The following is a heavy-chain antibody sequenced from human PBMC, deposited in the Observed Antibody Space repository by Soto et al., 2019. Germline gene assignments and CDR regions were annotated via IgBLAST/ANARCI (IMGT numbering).Heavy chain of an antibody. CDR2: IYSGGST. Sequence: PGGSLRLSCAASGFTVSSNYMSWVRQAPGKGLEWVSVIYSGGSTYYADSVKGRFTISRDNSKNTLYLQMNNPRAEDTAVYYCARSPMLKGRDCYGKIYCYGMEVWGHVTPVTVSS. CDR3: ARSPMLKGRDCYGKIYCYGMEV. D-gene: IGHD2-21*02. CDR1: GFTVSSNY. V-gene: IGHV3-53*01. J-gene: IGHJ6*02.